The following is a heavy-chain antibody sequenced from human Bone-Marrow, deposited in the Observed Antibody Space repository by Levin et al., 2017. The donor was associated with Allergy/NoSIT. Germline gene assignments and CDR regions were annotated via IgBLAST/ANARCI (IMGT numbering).Heavy chain of an antibody. V-gene: IGHV1-2*02. D-gene: IGHD4-17*01. J-gene: IGHJ2*01. CDR1: GFAFTDYY. CDR3: ARDQAVTRDGYFDL. Sequence: ASVKVSCKASGFAFTDYYMHWVRQAPGQGLEWLGWINPNNGATKYALKFQDRVTMTRDTSISTAYMEFRRLRSDDTAVFYCARDQAVTRDGYFDLWGRGTLVSVSS. CDR2: INPNNGAT.